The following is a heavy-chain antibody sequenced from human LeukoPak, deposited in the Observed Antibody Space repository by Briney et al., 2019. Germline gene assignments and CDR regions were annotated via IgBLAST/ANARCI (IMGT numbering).Heavy chain of an antibody. D-gene: IGHD1-26*01. CDR3: ARNAVKHFSYWYHDYYYMDV. J-gene: IGHJ6*03. CDR2: IIPIFGTA. CDR1: GGTFSSYA. V-gene: IGHV1-69*05. Sequence: ASVKVSCKASGGTFSSYAISWVRQAPGQGLEWMGGIIPIFGTANYAQKFQGRVTITTDESTSTAYMELSSLRSEDTAVYYCARNAVKHFSYWYHDYYYMDVWGKGTTVTVSS.